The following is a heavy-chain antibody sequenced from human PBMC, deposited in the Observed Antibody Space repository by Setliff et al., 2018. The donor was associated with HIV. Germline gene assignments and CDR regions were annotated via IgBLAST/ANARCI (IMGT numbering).Heavy chain of an antibody. V-gene: IGHV4-61*01. CDR1: GFSVSSGYY. Sequence: SETLSLTCAVSGFSVSSGYYWSWIRQPPGKGLEWIGYISYSGTTNYNPSLKSRVTISVDTAKNQFSLKLSSVTAADTAVFYCARDRGRYSYGFYDSWGQGILVTVSS. CDR2: ISYSGTT. CDR3: ARDRGRYSYGFYDS. J-gene: IGHJ4*02. D-gene: IGHD5-18*01.